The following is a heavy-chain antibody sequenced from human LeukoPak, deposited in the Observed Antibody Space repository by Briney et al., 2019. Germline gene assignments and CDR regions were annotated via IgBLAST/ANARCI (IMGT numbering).Heavy chain of an antibody. Sequence: GASVKVSCKASGYTFTGYYMHWVRQAPGQGLEWMGWINPNSGGTNYAQKFQGRVTMTRDTSISTAYMELSRLRSDDTAVYYCARDPLRTTVTTFAYLGQGTLVTVSS. D-gene: IGHD4-17*01. CDR2: INPNSGGT. V-gene: IGHV1-2*02. CDR3: ARDPLRTTVTTFAY. J-gene: IGHJ4*01. CDR1: GYTFTGYY.